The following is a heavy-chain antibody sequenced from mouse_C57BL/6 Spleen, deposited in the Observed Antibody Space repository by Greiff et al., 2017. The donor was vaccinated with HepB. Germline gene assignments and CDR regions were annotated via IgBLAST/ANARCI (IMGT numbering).Heavy chain of an antibody. V-gene: IGHV5-4*03. D-gene: IGHD3-1*01. CDR2: ISDGGSYT. CDR1: GFTFSSYA. J-gene: IGHJ3*01. Sequence: EVKLVESGGGLVKPGGSLKLSCAASGFTFSSYAMSWVRQTPEKRLEWVATISDGGSYTYYPDNVKGRFTISRDNAKNNLYLQMSHLKSEDTAMYYCATGRLWFAYWGQGTLVTVSA. CDR3: ATGRLWFAY.